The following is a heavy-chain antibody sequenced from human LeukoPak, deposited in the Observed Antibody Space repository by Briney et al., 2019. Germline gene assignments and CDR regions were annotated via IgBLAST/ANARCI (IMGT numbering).Heavy chain of an antibody. CDR1: GFTFSDYY. D-gene: IGHD3-9*01. CDR3: ARDAVLRYFDWLVPWFDP. CDR2: ISSSGSTI. J-gene: IGHJ5*02. V-gene: IGHV3-11*04. Sequence: PGGSLRLSCAASGFTFSDYYMSWIRQAPGKGLEWVSYISSSGSTIYYADSMKGRFTISRDNAKNSLYLQMNSLRAEDTAVYYCARDAVLRYFDWLVPWFDPWGQGTLVTVSS.